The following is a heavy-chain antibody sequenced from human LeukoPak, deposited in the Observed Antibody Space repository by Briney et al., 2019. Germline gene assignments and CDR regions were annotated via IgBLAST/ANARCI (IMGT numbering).Heavy chain of an antibody. J-gene: IGHJ6*02. CDR1: GFTVSNNY. CDR3: ARLTSGNGLDV. CDR2: IYSGNRT. Sequence: GGCLRLSCAASGFTVSNNYMTWVRQAPGKGLEWVSVIYSGNRTKYADSVKGRFLISRDNSKNTLLFQMNSLRAEDTAVYYCARLTSGNGLDVWGRGTTVTV. D-gene: IGHD3-3*01. V-gene: IGHV3-66*04.